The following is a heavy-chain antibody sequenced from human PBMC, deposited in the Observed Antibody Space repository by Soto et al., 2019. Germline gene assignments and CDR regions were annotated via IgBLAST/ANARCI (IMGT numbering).Heavy chain of an antibody. J-gene: IGHJ6*02. CDR2: IYHSGST. CDR1: GGSISSGDYY. Sequence: QGQLQESGPGLVKPSQTLSLTCTVSGGSISSGDYYWSWIRQPPGKGLQWVGNIYHSGSTYYNPSLKSRVTRSVDTSKNQCSLKLSSVTAADTAVYYCARELNWNYSPDGMDVWGQGTTVTVSS. D-gene: IGHD1-7*01. V-gene: IGHV4-30-4*01. CDR3: ARELNWNYSPDGMDV.